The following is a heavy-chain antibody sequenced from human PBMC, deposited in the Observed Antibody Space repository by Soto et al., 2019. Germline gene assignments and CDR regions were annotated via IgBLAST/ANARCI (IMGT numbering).Heavy chain of an antibody. D-gene: IGHD5-18*01. J-gene: IGHJ5*02. CDR2: IWYDGSNK. Sequence: QVQLVESGGGVVQPGRSLRLSCAASGFTFSSYGMHWVRQAPGKGLEWVAVIWYDGSNKYYADSVKGRFTISRDNSKNTLYLQMNSLRAEDTAVYYCASDEDSSVDTLNWFDPWGQGTLVTVSS. CDR1: GFTFSSYG. V-gene: IGHV3-33*01. CDR3: ASDEDSSVDTLNWFDP.